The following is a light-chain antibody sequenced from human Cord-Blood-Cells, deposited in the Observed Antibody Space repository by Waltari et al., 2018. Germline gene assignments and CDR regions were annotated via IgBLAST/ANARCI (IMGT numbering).Light chain of an antibody. Sequence: QSVLTQPPSASGTPGQMVTISSSGSSSNIVSNYVYWYQQLPGTAPKLLIYRNNQRPSGVPDRFSGSKSGTSASLAISGLRSEDEADYYCAAWDDSLSGVVFGGGTKLTVL. CDR2: RNN. CDR3: AAWDDSLSGVV. J-gene: IGLJ2*01. CDR1: SSNIVSNY. V-gene: IGLV1-47*01.